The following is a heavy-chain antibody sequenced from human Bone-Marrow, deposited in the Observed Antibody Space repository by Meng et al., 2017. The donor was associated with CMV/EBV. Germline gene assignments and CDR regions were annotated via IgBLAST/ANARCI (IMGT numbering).Heavy chain of an antibody. Sequence: GGSLRLSCAASGFTFSAYVMSWVRQAPGKGLEWVSTISGRGGGTYYAASVKGRFTVSRDNAKNSLYLQMNSLRAEDTAVYYCARPYGDYEDYFDYWGQGTLVTVSS. CDR3: ARPYGDYEDYFDY. CDR1: GFTFSAYV. V-gene: IGHV3-23*01. J-gene: IGHJ4*02. D-gene: IGHD4-17*01. CDR2: ISGRGGGT.